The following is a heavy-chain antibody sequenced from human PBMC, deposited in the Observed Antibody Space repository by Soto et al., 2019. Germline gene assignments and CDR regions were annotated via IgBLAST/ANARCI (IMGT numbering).Heavy chain of an antibody. D-gene: IGHD1-1*01. J-gene: IGHJ3*02. CDR2: IKSKTDGGTT. Sequence: PGGSLRLSCAASGFTFSNAWMSWVRQAPGKGLEWVGRIKSKTDGGTTDYAAPVKGRFTISRDDSKNTLYLQMNSLKTEDTAVYYCTKGVTPFYPNWTATNDAFDIWGQGTMVTVSS. CDR1: GFTFSNAW. CDR3: TKGVTPFYPNWTATNDAFDI. V-gene: IGHV3-15*01.